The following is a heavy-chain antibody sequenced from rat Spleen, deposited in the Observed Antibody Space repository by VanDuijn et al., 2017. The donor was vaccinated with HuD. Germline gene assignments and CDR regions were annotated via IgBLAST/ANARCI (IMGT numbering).Heavy chain of an antibody. D-gene: IGHD5-1*01. CDR3: ARHGPGSWYFDF. Sequence: EVQLVESGGGLVQPGRSLKLSCAASGFTFSDYYMAWVRQAPKKGLEWVASISYEGDSTYYGDSVKGRFTISRDNARSILYLQMNSLRSEDTATYYCARHGPGSWYFDFWGQGTLVTVSS. CDR1: GFTFSDYY. V-gene: IGHV5-22*01. CDR2: ISYEGDST. J-gene: IGHJ3*01.